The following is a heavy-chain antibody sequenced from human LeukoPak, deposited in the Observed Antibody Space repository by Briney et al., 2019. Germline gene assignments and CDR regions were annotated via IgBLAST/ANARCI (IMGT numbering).Heavy chain of an antibody. CDR3: AKNTYYDILTGFYLFDY. J-gene: IGHJ4*02. CDR1: GFTFSSYA. CDR2: ISGSGGST. V-gene: IGHV3-23*01. D-gene: IGHD3-9*01. Sequence: PGGSLRLSCAASGFTFSSYAMSWVRQAPGKGLEWVSAISGSGGSTYYADSVKGRFIISRDNSKNTLYLQMNSLRAEDTAVYYCAKNTYYDILTGFYLFDYWGQGTLVTVSS.